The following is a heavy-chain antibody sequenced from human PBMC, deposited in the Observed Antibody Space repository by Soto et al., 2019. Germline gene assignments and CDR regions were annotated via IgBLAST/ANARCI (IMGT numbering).Heavy chain of an antibody. CDR1: GFTFDDYA. V-gene: IGHV3-9*01. D-gene: IGHD6-19*01. CDR3: AKASGQWLVPFDY. CDR2: ISWNSGSI. J-gene: IGHJ4*02. Sequence: EVQLVESGGGLVQPGRSLRLSCAASGFTFDDYAMHWVRQAPGKGLEWVSGISWNSGSIGYADSVKGRLTISRDNAKNSLYLQMNRLIAEDRALYYGAKASGQWLVPFDYWVQGTLVTVCS.